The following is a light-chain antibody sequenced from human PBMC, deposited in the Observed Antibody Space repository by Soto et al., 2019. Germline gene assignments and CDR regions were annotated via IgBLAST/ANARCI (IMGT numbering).Light chain of an antibody. CDR2: DTS. CDR1: QRVSRD. CDR3: HQYDQSPSDT. Sequence: EMVMTQSPAALSVSPGERVTLSCRASQRVSRDLAWYQQKPGQDPRLLIYDTSTGATGVPARLSGSRSGSAFTLTISALQYHDFAVYYCHQYDQSPSDTFGGGTKVDIK. V-gene: IGKV3D-15*01. J-gene: IGKJ4*02.